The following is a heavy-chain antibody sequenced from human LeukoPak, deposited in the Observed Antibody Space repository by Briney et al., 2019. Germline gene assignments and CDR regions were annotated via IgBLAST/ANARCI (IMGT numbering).Heavy chain of an antibody. Sequence: GGSLRLSCAASGFTFSSFGMNWVRQAPGKGLEWVSYISSSSSTIYYADSVKGRFTISRDNAKNSLYLQMNSLRAEDTAVYYCARERDGYNDDYWGQGTLVTVSS. CDR3: ARERDGYNDDY. D-gene: IGHD5-24*01. CDR1: GFTFSSFG. J-gene: IGHJ4*02. V-gene: IGHV3-48*01. CDR2: ISSSSSTI.